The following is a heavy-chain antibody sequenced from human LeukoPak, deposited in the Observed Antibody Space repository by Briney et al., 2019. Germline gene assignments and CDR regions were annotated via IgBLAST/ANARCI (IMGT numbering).Heavy chain of an antibody. CDR1: GFTFSSYE. CDR3: AREEKDGQQLAYAFDI. Sequence: PGGSLRLSCAASGFTFSSYEMNWVRQAPGKGLEWVSYISSSGSTIYYADSVKGRFTISRDNAKNTLYLQMNSLRAEDTAVYYCAREEKDGQQLAYAFDIWGQGTMVTVSS. J-gene: IGHJ3*02. V-gene: IGHV3-48*03. CDR2: ISSSGSTI. D-gene: IGHD6-13*01.